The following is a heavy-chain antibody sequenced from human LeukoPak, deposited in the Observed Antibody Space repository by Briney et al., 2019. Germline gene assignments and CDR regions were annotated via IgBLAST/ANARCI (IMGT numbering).Heavy chain of an antibody. Sequence: PGGSLRLSCAASGFTFSGSAMHWVRQASGKGLEWVGRIRSKANSYATAYAASVKGRSTISRDDSKNTAYLQMNSLKTEDTAVYHCTRHSDYGDGDYWGQGTLVTVSS. CDR1: GFTFSGSA. D-gene: IGHD4-17*01. CDR2: IRSKANSYAT. J-gene: IGHJ4*02. V-gene: IGHV3-73*01. CDR3: TRHSDYGDGDY.